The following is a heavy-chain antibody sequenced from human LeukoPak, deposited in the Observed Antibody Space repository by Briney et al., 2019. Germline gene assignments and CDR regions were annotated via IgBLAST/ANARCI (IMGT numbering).Heavy chain of an antibody. CDR2: FDPEDGET. Sequence: ASVKVSCKVSGYTLTELSMHWVRQAPGKGLEWMGGFDPEDGETIYAQKFQGRVTMTEDTSTDTAYMELSSLRSEDTAVYYCATVTSEWELPLIDYWGQGTLVTVSS. V-gene: IGHV1-24*01. CDR3: ATVTSEWELPLIDY. J-gene: IGHJ4*02. CDR1: GYTLTELS. D-gene: IGHD1-26*01.